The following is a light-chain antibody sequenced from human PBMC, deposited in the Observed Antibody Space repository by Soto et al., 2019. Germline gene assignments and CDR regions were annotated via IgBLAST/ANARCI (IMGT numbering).Light chain of an antibody. CDR3: QQYNNWPRT. V-gene: IGKV3-15*01. CDR2: GAS. Sequence: IVLTYSPATLSLSPGERATLSCSASQSVRSHLAWYQRKRGQDPRLLIYGASTRVTGIPARFSGSGSGTDLTPTISSLQSEDFAVYYGQQYNNWPRTFGQGTMVDIK. J-gene: IGKJ1*01. CDR1: QSVRSH.